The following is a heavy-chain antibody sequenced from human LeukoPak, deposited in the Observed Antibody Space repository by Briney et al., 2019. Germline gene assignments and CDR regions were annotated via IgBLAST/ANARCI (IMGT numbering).Heavy chain of an antibody. D-gene: IGHD1-1*01. Sequence: SETLSLTCTVSGGSISNYYWNWIRQPPGKGLELIGYIYYSGTTNYNPSLKSRVSMSVDTSKNQFSLKLSSVTAADTAVYFCARTGPSVDVWGKGTTVTISS. CDR3: ARTGPSVDV. CDR2: IYYSGTT. V-gene: IGHV4-59*01. J-gene: IGHJ6*04. CDR1: GGSISNYY.